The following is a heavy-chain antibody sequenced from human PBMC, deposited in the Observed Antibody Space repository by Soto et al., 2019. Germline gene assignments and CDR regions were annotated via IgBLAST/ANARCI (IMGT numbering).Heavy chain of an antibody. J-gene: IGHJ4*02. CDR1: GFTFGRHG. Sequence: QVQLVESGGGVVQPRGSLRLSCAASGFTFGRHGMHWVRQAPGKGLEWVAVIGSDGRRDSYADSVKGRFTISRDNGQNTLYLQMNSLRAEDTAVYYCARDDDYGDNGLDYWGQGTLVTVSS. CDR2: IGSDGRRD. V-gene: IGHV3-33*01. CDR3: ARDDDYGDNGLDY. D-gene: IGHD4-17*01.